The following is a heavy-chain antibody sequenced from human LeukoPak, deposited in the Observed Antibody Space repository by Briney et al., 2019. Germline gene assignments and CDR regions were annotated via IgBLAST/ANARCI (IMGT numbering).Heavy chain of an antibody. V-gene: IGHV3-23*01. CDR2: ISGGGGST. J-gene: IGHJ4*02. CDR1: EFTFSSHA. Sequence: GGSLRLSCVASEFTFSSHAMNWVRQAPGKGLEWVSSISGGGGSTYYADSVKGRFTVSRDNSKNTLYLQINSLRGEDTAVYYCAKGKYSSGGVPDYWGQGTLVTVSS. CDR3: AKGKYSSGGVPDY. D-gene: IGHD6-19*01.